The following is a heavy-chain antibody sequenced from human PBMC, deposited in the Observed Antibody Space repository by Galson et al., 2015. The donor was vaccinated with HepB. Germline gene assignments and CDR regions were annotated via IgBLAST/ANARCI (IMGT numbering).Heavy chain of an antibody. D-gene: IGHD4-17*01. CDR3: ARDLRGGGDDYGDFRAHVGAFDI. CDR2: ISYDGSNK. V-gene: IGHV3-30-3*01. CDR1: GFTFSSYA. J-gene: IGHJ3*02. Sequence: SLRLSCAASGFTFSSYAMHWVRQAPGKGLEWVAVISYDGSNKYYADSVKGRFTISRDNSKNTLYLQMNSLRAEDTAVYYCARDLRGGGDDYGDFRAHVGAFDIWGQGTMVTVSS.